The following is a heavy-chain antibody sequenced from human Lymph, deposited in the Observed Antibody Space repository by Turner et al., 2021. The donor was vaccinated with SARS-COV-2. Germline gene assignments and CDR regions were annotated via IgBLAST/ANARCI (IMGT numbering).Heavy chain of an antibody. CDR2: IVVGSGNT. V-gene: IGHV1-58*01. CDR3: AAPYCSGGTCSDGFDI. D-gene: IGHD2-15*01. J-gene: IGHJ3*02. Sequence: QMQLLQSGPEVKQPGTSVKVSCKASGFTFSSSAVQWVRQARGQRREWIGWIVVGSGNTNYAQKFQERVTITRDMSTSTAYMNLSSLRSEDTAVCYCAAPYCSGGTCSDGFDIWGQGTMVTVSS. CDR1: GFTFSSSA.